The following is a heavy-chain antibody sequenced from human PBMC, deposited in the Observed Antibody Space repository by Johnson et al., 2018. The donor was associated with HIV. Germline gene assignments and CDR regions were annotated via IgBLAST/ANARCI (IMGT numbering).Heavy chain of an antibody. D-gene: IGHD3-16*02. CDR2: TNNDGRTT. CDR3: AREWGVITFGGVIPRNAFDI. CDR1: GLSFSRSW. J-gene: IGHJ3*02. Sequence: EVQLVESGGGLVQPGGSLRLSCASSGLSFSRSWMPWVRQAPGKGLVWVSRTNNDGRTTTYADSVTGRLTVSRDKVKNTLHLQMNSLRAEDTAVYYCAREWGVITFGGVIPRNAFDIWGQGTMVTVSS. V-gene: IGHV3-74*01.